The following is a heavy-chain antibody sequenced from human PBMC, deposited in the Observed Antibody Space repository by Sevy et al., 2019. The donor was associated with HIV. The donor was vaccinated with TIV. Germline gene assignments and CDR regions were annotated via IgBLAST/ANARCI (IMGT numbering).Heavy chain of an antibody. D-gene: IGHD2-2*01. J-gene: IGHJ4*02. CDR1: GFTFSSYE. CDR3: ARASSTRRVVTGGLDY. CDR2: ISSSGSTI. V-gene: IGHV3-48*03. Sequence: GGSLRLSCAASGFTFSSYEMNWVRQAPGKGLEWVSYISSSGSTISYADSVKGRFTISRDNAKNSLYLQMNSLRAEDTAVYYCARASSTRRVVTGGLDYWGQGTLVTVSS.